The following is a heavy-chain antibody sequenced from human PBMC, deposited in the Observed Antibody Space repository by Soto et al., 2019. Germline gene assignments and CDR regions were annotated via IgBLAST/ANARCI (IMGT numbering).Heavy chain of an antibody. J-gene: IGHJ1*01. D-gene: IGHD5-18*01. Sequence: SETLSLTCTVSGASVDSAGYFWTWIRQRPGKGLEWIGHINYSGSTDHTPSLRSRLMVSIDTSKNQFSLKLNSVTASDTAIYYCARGTGLSYTYGIDDWGQGTLVTVSS. CDR2: INYSGST. V-gene: IGHV4-31*03. CDR3: ARGTGLSYTYGIDD. CDR1: GASVDSAGYF.